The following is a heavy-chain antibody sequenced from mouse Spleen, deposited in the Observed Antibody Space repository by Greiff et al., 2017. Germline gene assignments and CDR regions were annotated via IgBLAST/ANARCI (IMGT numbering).Heavy chain of an antibody. CDR1: GYTFTSYW. D-gene: IGHD2-3*01. Sequence: VQLQQPGAELVKPGASVKLSCKASGYTFTSYWMQWVKQRPGQGLEWIGEIDPSDSYTNYNQKFKGKATLTVDTSSSTAYMQLSSLTSEDSAVYYCARVGGMAKFAYWGQGTLVTVSA. CDR2: IDPSDSYT. V-gene: IGHV1-50*01. CDR3: ARVGGMAKFAY. J-gene: IGHJ3*01.